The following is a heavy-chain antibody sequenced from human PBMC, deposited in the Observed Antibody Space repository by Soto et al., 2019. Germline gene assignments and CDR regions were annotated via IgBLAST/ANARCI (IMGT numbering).Heavy chain of an antibody. CDR3: ARIWCGLTYHYFDY. Sequence: GASVKASCKSSGFTFTSSAVQWVRQARGQRLEWIGWIVVGSGNTNYAQKFQERVTITRDMSTSTAYMELSSLRSEDTATYYCARIWCGLTYHYFDYWGQGTLVTVSS. V-gene: IGHV1-58*01. CDR1: GFTFTSSA. CDR2: IVVGSGNT. D-gene: IGHD3-10*01. J-gene: IGHJ4*02.